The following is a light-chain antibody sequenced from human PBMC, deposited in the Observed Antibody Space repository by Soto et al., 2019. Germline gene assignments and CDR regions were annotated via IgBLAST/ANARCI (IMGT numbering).Light chain of an antibody. V-gene: IGKV3-20*01. J-gene: IGKJ1*01. Sequence: EIVLTQSPGTLSLSPGERATLSCRASQSVSSTYLAWYQQKPGQAPRLLIYGASNRATGIPDRFSGSGSGTDFTLIISRLEPEDFAVYYCQQYAGSPWTFGQGTKVEIK. CDR2: GAS. CDR3: QQYAGSPWT. CDR1: QSVSSTY.